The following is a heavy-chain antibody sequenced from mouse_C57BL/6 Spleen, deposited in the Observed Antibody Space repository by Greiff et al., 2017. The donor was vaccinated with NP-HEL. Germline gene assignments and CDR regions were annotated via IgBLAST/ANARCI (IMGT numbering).Heavy chain of an antibody. J-gene: IGHJ2*01. D-gene: IGHD1-1*01. CDR3: ARGENYYGSTFDY. CDR1: GYSITSGYY. CDR2: ISYDGSN. Sequence: ESGPGLVKPSQSLSLTCSVTGYSITSGYYWNWIRQFPGNKLEWMGYISYDGSNNYNPSLKNRISITRDTSKNQFFLKLNSVTTEDTATYYCARGENYYGSTFDYWGQGTTLTVSS. V-gene: IGHV3-6*01.